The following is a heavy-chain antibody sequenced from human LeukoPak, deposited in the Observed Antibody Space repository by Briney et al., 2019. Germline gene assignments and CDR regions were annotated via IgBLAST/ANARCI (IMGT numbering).Heavy chain of an antibody. CDR3: ARDLAYSRLDY. J-gene: IGHJ4*02. V-gene: IGHV3-30*03. D-gene: IGHD5-18*01. Sequence: GRSLRLSCAASGFTFSSYGMHWVRQAPGKGLEWVAVISYDGSNKYYADSVKGRFTISRDNSKNTLYLQMNSLRVEDAAFYYCARDLAYSRLDYWGQGMLVTVSS. CDR2: ISYDGSNK. CDR1: GFTFSSYG.